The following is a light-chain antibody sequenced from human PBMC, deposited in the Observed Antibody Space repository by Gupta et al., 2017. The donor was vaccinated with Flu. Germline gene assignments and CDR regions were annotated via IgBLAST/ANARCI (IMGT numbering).Light chain of an antibody. CDR2: AAS. Sequence: PSSLSASVGDRVTITCLASQSISSYLNWYQQKPGKAPKLLIYAASSLQSGVPSRFSGSGSVTDFTLTISRLQPEDFATYYCQQRDSTPWTFGQGTKVEIK. J-gene: IGKJ1*01. CDR1: QSISSY. V-gene: IGKV1-39*01. CDR3: QQRDSTPWT.